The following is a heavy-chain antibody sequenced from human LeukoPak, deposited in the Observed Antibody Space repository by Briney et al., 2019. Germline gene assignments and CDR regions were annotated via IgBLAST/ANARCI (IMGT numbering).Heavy chain of an antibody. CDR2: MDYSGST. J-gene: IGHJ4*02. D-gene: IGHD6-19*01. Sequence: SETLSLTCTVSGGSISSYYWSWIRQSPGTGLEWIGYMDYSGSTAYNPSLKSRVTISIDTSKKQFSLELSSVTAADTAIYFCARRKRGSGGPFDYWGQGTLVTVSS. CDR1: GGSISSYY. V-gene: IGHV4-59*08. CDR3: ARRKRGSGGPFDY.